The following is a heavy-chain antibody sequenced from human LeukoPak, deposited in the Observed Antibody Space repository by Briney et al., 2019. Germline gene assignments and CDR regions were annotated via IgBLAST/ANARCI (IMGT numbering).Heavy chain of an antibody. D-gene: IGHD3-10*01. CDR2: ISYDGSNK. Sequence: GRSLRLSCAASGFTFSSYAMHWVRQAPGKGLEWVAVISYDGSNKYYADSVKGRFTISRDNPKNTLYLQMNSPRAEDTAVYYCARAVFHYYGSALDYWGQGTLVTVSS. V-gene: IGHV3-30*01. CDR3: ARAVFHYYGSALDY. J-gene: IGHJ4*02. CDR1: GFTFSSYA.